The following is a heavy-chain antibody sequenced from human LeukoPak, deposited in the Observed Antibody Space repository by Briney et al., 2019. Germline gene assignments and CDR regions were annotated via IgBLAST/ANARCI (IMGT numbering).Heavy chain of an antibody. CDR1: GGTFSSYA. Sequence: SVKVSCKASGGTFSSYAISWVRQASGQGLEWMGGIIPIFGTANYAQKFQGRVTITADESTSTAYMELSSLRSEDTAVYYCARDGCTNGVCYCDYWGQGTLVTVSS. D-gene: IGHD2-8*01. CDR2: IIPIFGTA. CDR3: ARDGCTNGVCYCDY. V-gene: IGHV1-69*13. J-gene: IGHJ4*02.